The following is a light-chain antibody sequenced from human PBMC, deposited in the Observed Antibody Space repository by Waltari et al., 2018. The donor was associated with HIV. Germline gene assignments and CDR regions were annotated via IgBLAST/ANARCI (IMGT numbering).Light chain of an antibody. CDR1: QNITNK. Sequence: EVVLTQAPSTLSVSLGDGPSLSCMASQNITNKLGWYQQKAGQAPRLLIYDASRRATPIPDRFSGSGSGTEFNLTISRLVFEDVAVYVCQQYKYWPETFGQGTKVEIK. V-gene: IGKV3D-15*01. CDR2: DAS. CDR3: QQYKYWPET. J-gene: IGKJ1*01.